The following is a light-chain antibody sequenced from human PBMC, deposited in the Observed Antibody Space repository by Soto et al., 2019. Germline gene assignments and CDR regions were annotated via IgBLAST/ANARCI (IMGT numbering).Light chain of an antibody. CDR1: SSNIGEGYN. J-gene: IGLJ2*01. CDR3: HSYDPSLSAVV. CDR2: DNT. Sequence: QSVLTQPPSVSGSPGPRVTISCTGSSSNIGEGYNVHWYQQLPGAAPKLLIYDNTNRPSGVPDRFSGSKSGASASLAISGLQAEDEAHYYCHSYDPSLSAVVFGGGTKLTVL. V-gene: IGLV1-40*01.